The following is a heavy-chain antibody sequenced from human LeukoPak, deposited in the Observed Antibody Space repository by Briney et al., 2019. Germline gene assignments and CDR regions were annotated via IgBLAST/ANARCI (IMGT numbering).Heavy chain of an antibody. CDR1: GGSISSGAYS. CDR2: IYHSGST. J-gene: IGHJ4*02. CDR3: ARALNTNAIDY. V-gene: IGHV4-30-2*01. Sequence: PSETLSLTCAVSGGSISSGAYSWSWIRQPPGKGLEWIGYIYHSGSTYYNPSLKSRVTISVDRSKNQFSLKLSPVTAADTAVYYCARALNTNAIDYWGQGTLVTVSS. D-gene: IGHD2-2*01.